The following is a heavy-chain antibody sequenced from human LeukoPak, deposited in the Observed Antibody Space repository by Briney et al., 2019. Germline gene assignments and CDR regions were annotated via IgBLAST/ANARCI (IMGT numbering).Heavy chain of an antibody. Sequence: ASVKVSCKASGYTFTDNYMHWVRQAPGQGLEWMGWINPHSGDTNFAQTFQGRVTMTRDTSISTAYVELSRLRSDDSAVYYCARGPLEYCSGGTCYSGRNWFDPWGQGTLVTVSS. V-gene: IGHV1-2*02. J-gene: IGHJ5*02. CDR2: INPHSGDT. CDR1: GYTFTDNY. CDR3: ARGPLEYCSGGTCYSGRNWFDP. D-gene: IGHD2-15*01.